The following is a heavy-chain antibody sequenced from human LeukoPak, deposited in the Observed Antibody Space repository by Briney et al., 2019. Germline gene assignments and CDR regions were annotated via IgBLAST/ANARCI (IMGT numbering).Heavy chain of an antibody. V-gene: IGHV1-2*02. Sequence: GASVKVSCKASGYTFPANYMHWVRQAPGQGLEWMGWINPNSGGSNCAQKFQGRVTMTRETSISTAYMELSRLSSDDTAVYYCASGVAPGQLDYWGPGTRVTVSS. CDR1: GYTFPANY. CDR3: ASGVAPGQLDY. D-gene: IGHD2-15*01. J-gene: IGHJ4*02. CDR2: INPNSGGS.